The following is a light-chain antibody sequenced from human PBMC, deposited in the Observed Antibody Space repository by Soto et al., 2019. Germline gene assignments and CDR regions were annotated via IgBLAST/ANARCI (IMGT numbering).Light chain of an antibody. CDR3: QSYDSSNQV. CDR1: SGSIASNT. V-gene: IGLV6-57*01. Sequence: NFMLTQPHSVSETPGKTVTISCTRSSGSIASNTVKWYQQRPGRSPTTVIYEDNQRPSGVPDRFSGSIDSSSNSASLTSSGLKTDDEADDYCQSYDSSNQVFGGGTQLTVL. J-gene: IGLJ3*02. CDR2: EDN.